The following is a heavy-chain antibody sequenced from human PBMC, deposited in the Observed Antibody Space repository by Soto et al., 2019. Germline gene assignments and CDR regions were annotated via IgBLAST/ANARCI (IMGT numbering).Heavy chain of an antibody. CDR1: GYTMTAHF. CDR3: ATDEDQYSGSV. CDR2: INPKNGGI. V-gene: IGHV1-2*02. J-gene: IGHJ6*01. D-gene: IGHD2-21*01. Sequence: QVQLVQSGAAVRKPGASVKISCKASGYTMTAHFLHWVRQAPGRGLEWMGWINPKNGGIDYAQKFQNRVSMTRDTSITTAYIQLNRLTSDDTAVYFCATDEDQYSGSVWGQGTLVSVSS.